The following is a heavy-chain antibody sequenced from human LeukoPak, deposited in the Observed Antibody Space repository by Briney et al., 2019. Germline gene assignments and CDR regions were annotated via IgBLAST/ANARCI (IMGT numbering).Heavy chain of an antibody. CDR1: GGSISSYY. CDR3: ARDQESSSGWYSSKENWFDP. D-gene: IGHD6-19*01. V-gene: IGHV4-59*01. CDR2: IYYSGST. J-gene: IGHJ5*02. Sequence: SETLSLTCTVSGGSISSYYWSWIRQPPGKGLEWIGYIYYSGSTNYNPSLKSRVTISVDTSKNQFSLKLSSVTAADTAVYYRARDQESSSGWYSSKENWFDPWGQGTLVTVSS.